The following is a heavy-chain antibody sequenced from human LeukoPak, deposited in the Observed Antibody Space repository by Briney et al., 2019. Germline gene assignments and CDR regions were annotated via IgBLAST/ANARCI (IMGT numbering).Heavy chain of an antibody. D-gene: IGHD4-17*01. CDR3: AREWGYGDCDY. Sequence: PGGSLRLSCAASGFTFSSYSMNWVRQAPGKGLEWVSYISSSSSTIYYADSVKGRFTISRDNAKNSLYLQMNSLRAEDTAVYYCAREWGYGDCDYWGQGTLVTVSS. J-gene: IGHJ4*02. CDR2: ISSSSSTI. CDR1: GFTFSSYS. V-gene: IGHV3-48*01.